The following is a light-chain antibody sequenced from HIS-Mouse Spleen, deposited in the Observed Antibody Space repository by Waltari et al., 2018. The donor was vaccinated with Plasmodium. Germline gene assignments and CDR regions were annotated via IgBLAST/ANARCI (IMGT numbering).Light chain of an antibody. CDR1: QHISND. Sequence: DIQMSNSPSSMSPSVGDRVTITCQASQHISNDLNCYQQKPGKAPNILLYDASNLETGIPSRFSGSGYGTDFTFTISSLQPEDIATYYCQQYDNLPYTFGQGTKLEIK. CDR2: DAS. CDR3: QQYDNLPYT. V-gene: IGKV1-33*01. J-gene: IGKJ2*01.